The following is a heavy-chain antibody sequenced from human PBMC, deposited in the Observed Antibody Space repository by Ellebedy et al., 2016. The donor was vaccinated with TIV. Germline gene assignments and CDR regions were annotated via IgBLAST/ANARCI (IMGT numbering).Heavy chain of an antibody. J-gene: IGHJ3*02. V-gene: IGHV4-39*01. CDR1: GGSISSSSYY. Sequence: SETLSLTCTVSGGSISSSSYYWGWIRQPPGKGLEWIGSIYYSGSTYYNPSLKSRVTISVDTSKNQFSLKLSSVTAADTAVYYCARVDTAMYGFDAFDIWGQGTMVTVSS. D-gene: IGHD5-18*01. CDR2: IYYSGST. CDR3: ARVDTAMYGFDAFDI.